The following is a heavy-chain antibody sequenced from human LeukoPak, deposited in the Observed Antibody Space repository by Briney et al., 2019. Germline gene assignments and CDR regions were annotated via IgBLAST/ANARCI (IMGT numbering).Heavy chain of an antibody. CDR1: GFTFSSYG. CDR3: AKDERNWNYNLASQTYD. J-gene: IGHJ4*02. CDR2: ISYDGSNK. Sequence: GGSLRLSCAASGFTFSSYGMHWVRQAPGKGLEWVAVISYDGSNKYYADSVKGRFTISRDNSKNTLYLQMNSLRAEDTAVYYCAKDERNWNYNLASQTYDWGQGTLVTVSS. D-gene: IGHD1-7*01. V-gene: IGHV3-30*18.